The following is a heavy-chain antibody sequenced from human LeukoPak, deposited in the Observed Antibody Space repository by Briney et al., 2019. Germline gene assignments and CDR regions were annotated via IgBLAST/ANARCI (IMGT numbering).Heavy chain of an antibody. CDR2: INPNSGGT. D-gene: IGHD2-8*01. CDR1: GYTFTGYY. V-gene: IGHV1-2*02. CDR3: ARGGRCTNGVCYREYYYYYYMDV. J-gene: IGHJ6*03. Sequence: ASVKVSCKASGYTFTGYYIHWVRQAPGQGLEWMGWINPNSGGTNYAQKFQGRVTMTRDTSISTAYMELSRLRSDDTAVYYCARGGRCTNGVCYREYYYYYYMDVWGKGTTVTVSS.